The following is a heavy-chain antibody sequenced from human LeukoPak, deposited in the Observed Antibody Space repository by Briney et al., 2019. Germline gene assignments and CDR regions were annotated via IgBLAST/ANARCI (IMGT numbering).Heavy chain of an antibody. D-gene: IGHD3-16*01. J-gene: IGHJ4*02. V-gene: IGHV5-51*01. CDR1: GYTFTSYW. CDR2: IYPGDSDT. CDR3: ARSPSLRGGNYFDS. Sequence: GESLKISCNGSGYTFTSYWIAWVRQMPGKGLEWMGIIYPGDSDTRYSPSFQGQVTISADKSISTTYLQWSSLKASDTAMYYCARSPSLRGGNYFDSWGQGTLVTVSS.